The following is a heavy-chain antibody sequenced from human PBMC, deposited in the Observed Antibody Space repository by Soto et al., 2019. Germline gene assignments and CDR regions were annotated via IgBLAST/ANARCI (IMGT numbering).Heavy chain of an antibody. CDR1: GFTFKDYY. J-gene: IGHJ6*02. CDR2: ISSRDRA. D-gene: IGHD6-19*01. V-gene: IGHV3-11*01. Sequence: PGGSLRLSCAASGFTFKDYYMSWIRQAPGRGLEWIAYISSRDRAMYADPVQGRFIISRDNANSSLFLQRTSLRADDTAVYYCAREMATSGWFQNYYYLGMDVWGQGTTVTVSS. CDR3: AREMATSGWFQNYYYLGMDV.